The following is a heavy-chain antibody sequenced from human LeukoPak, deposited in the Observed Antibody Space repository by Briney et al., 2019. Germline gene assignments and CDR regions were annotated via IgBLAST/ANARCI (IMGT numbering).Heavy chain of an antibody. CDR3: ARGNGYSSSSEFDY. Sequence: GAAVKVSFKCSGYTFTSYGISWVRQAPGQGLEWMGWISAYNGNTNYAQKLQGRVTMTTDTSTSTAYMELRSLRSDDTAVYYCARGNGYSSSSEFDYWGQGTLVTVSS. V-gene: IGHV1-18*01. CDR1: GYTFTSYG. J-gene: IGHJ4*02. D-gene: IGHD6-6*01. CDR2: ISAYNGNT.